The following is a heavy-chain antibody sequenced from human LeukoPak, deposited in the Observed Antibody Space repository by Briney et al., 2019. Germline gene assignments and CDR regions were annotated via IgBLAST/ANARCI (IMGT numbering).Heavy chain of an antibody. CDR1: GFTVSRNY. CDR3: ARDSETETGWYYYGMDV. CDR2: IYSGGST. V-gene: IGHV3-53*01. J-gene: IGHJ6*02. D-gene: IGHD1-1*01. Sequence: GGSLRLSCAASGFTVSRNYMNWVRQAPGKGLEWVSVIYSGGSTYYADSVKGRFTITRDNSKNTVYLQMNSRRAEDTAVDYCARDSETETGWYYYGMDVWGQGTTVTVSS.